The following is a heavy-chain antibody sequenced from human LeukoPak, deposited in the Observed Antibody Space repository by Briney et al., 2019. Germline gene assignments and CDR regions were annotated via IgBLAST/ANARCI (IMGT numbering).Heavy chain of an antibody. CDR3: ARYRTIFGVVTSYYYGMDV. V-gene: IGHV1-69*04. Sequence: SVKVSCKASGGTFSSYAISWVRQAPGQGLEWMGRIIPILGIANYAQKFQGRVTITADKSTSTAYMELSSLRSEDTAVYYCARYRTIFGVVTSYYYGMDVWGQGTTVTVSS. CDR1: GGTFSSYA. CDR2: IIPILGIA. J-gene: IGHJ6*02. D-gene: IGHD3-3*01.